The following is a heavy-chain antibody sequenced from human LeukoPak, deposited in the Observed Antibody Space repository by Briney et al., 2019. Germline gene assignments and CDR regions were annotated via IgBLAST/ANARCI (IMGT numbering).Heavy chain of an antibody. CDR1: GGSISSYY. CDR2: IYTSGST. Sequence: PSETPSLTCTVSGGSISSYYWSWIRQPAGKGLEWIGRIYTSGSTNYNPSLKSRVTMSVDTSKNQFSLKLSSVTAADTAVYYCAREYSSGWYSYLSYYGMDVWGQGTTVTVSS. D-gene: IGHD6-19*01. V-gene: IGHV4-4*07. J-gene: IGHJ6*02. CDR3: AREYSSGWYSYLSYYGMDV.